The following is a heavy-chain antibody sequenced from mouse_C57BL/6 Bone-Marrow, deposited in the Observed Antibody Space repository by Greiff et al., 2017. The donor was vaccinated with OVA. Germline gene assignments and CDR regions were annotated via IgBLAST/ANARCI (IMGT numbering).Heavy chain of an antibody. D-gene: IGHD2-2*01. Sequence: EVHLVESGGGLVKPGGSLKLSCAASGFTFSDYGMHWVRQAPEKGLEWVAYISSGSSTIYYADTVKGRFTISRDNAKNTLFLQMTSLRSEDTAMYYCARGYGYDRYYAMDYWGQGTSVTVSS. J-gene: IGHJ4*01. V-gene: IGHV5-17*01. CDR2: ISSGSSTI. CDR3: ARGYGYDRYYAMDY. CDR1: GFTFSDYG.